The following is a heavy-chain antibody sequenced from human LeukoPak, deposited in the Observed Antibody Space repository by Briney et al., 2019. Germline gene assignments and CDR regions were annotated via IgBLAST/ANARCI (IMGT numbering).Heavy chain of an antibody. CDR2: ISGSGGST. CDR1: GFTFSSYS. J-gene: IGHJ6*03. V-gene: IGHV3-23*01. D-gene: IGHD2-15*01. Sequence: GGSLRLSCAASGFTFSSYSMNWVRQAPGKGLEWVSAISGSGGSTYYADSVKGRFTISRDNSKNTLYLQMNSLRAEDTAIYYCAKNADRGAYCSGGSCYPYYYYYTDVWGEGTTVTISS. CDR3: AKNADRGAYCSGGSCYPYYYYYTDV.